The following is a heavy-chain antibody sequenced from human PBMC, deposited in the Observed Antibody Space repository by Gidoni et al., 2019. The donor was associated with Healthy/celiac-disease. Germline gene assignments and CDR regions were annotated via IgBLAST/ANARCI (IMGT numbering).Heavy chain of an antibody. CDR2: IYHSGST. J-gene: IGHJ6*02. CDR3: ARSPARGSSWYSFDYYYYGMDV. Sequence: QVQLQESVPGLVQPSGTLSLTCAVSVCSISSSNCCSWFRQPPGKGLEWIGEIYHSGSTNYNPSLKSRGTISVDKSKNQFSLKLSSVTAADTAVYYCARSPARGSSWYSFDYYYYGMDVWGQGTTVTVSS. V-gene: IGHV4-4*02. D-gene: IGHD6-13*01. CDR1: VCSISSSNC.